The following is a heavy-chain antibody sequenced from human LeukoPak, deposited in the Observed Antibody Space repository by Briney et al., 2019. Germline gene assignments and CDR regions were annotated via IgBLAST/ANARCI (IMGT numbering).Heavy chain of an antibody. CDR2: TYYRSKWYN. Sequence: SQTLSLTCAISGDSVSSNSAAWNWIRQSPSRGLEWLGRTYYRSKWYNDYAVSVKSRITINPDTSKNQFSLQLNSVTPEDTAVYYCASSTETYYDSSGYYLPFDYWGQGTLVTVSS. V-gene: IGHV6-1*01. J-gene: IGHJ4*02. CDR3: ASSTETYYDSSGYYLPFDY. D-gene: IGHD3-22*01. CDR1: GDSVSSNSAA.